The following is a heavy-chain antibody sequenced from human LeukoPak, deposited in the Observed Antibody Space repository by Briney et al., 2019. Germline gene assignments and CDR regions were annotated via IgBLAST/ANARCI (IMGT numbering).Heavy chain of an antibody. CDR3: ARVAPASS. V-gene: IGHV3-21*01. J-gene: IGHJ5*02. Sequence: GGSLRLSCAASGFTFSSYSMNWVRQAPGKGLEWVSSISSRSDYIYYADSVKGRFTISRDNAKNSLYLQMNSLRAEDTAVYYCARVAPASSWGQGTLVSVSS. CDR2: ISSRSDYI. CDR1: GFTFSSYS.